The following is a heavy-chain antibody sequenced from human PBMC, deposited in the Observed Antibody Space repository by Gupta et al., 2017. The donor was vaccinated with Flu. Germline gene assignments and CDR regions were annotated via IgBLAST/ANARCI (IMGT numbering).Heavy chain of an antibody. CDR1: GYTFTDYA. D-gene: IGHD2-2*01. Sequence: QVQLVQSGSELKNPGASVKVSCKASGYTFTDYALTWVRQAPGQGLEWMGWINTDTRNPTYAQGFTGRFVFSLDTSVNTAYLQISSLQAEDTAVYYCARVSGYCSRTNCYPRYWGQGTLVTVSS. J-gene: IGHJ4*02. CDR2: INTDTRNP. V-gene: IGHV7-4-1*02. CDR3: ARVSGYCSRTNCYPRY.